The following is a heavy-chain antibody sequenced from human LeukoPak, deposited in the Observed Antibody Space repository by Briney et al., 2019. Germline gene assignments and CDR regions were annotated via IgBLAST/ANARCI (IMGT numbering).Heavy chain of an antibody. Sequence: GASVKVSCKASGGTFSSYAISWVRQAPGQGLEWMGGIIPIFGTANYAQKFQGRVTITADESTSTAYMELSSLRSEDTAVYYCARIVGATGGNYFDYWGQGTLVTVSS. V-gene: IGHV1-69*01. J-gene: IGHJ4*02. CDR2: IIPIFGTA. CDR1: GGTFSSYA. D-gene: IGHD1-26*01. CDR3: ARIVGATGGNYFDY.